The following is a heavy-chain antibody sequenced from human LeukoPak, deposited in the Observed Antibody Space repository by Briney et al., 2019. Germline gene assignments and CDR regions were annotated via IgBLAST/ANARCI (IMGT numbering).Heavy chain of an antibody. J-gene: IGHJ5*02. CDR1: GVSISSYY. V-gene: IGHV4-4*07. CDR3: ARSWLNQPCNWFDP. Sequence: SETLSLTCSVSGVSISSYYWSWIRQPAGKGLEWIGRIYIGGSTNYNPSLKSRVTMSVGTSKNQFSLRLSSVTAADTAVYYCARSWLNQPCNWFDPWGQGTLVTVSS. CDR2: IYIGGST. D-gene: IGHD3-22*01.